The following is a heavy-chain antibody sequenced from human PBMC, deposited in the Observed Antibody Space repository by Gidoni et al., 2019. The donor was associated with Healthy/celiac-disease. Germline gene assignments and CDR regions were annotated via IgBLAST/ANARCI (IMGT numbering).Heavy chain of an antibody. Sequence: EVQLVESGGGLVQPGGSLRLSCAASGFTFSSYWLHWVRQAPGKGLGWVSRINSDGRSTSYADFLNGLFTISRDNAKTTLFLQMNSLRAEDTAVYYCASALVQLEDQAFDIWGQGTMVTVSS. CDR1: GFTFSSYW. D-gene: IGHD1-1*01. J-gene: IGHJ3*02. CDR2: INSDGRST. CDR3: ASALVQLEDQAFDI. V-gene: IGHV3-74*01.